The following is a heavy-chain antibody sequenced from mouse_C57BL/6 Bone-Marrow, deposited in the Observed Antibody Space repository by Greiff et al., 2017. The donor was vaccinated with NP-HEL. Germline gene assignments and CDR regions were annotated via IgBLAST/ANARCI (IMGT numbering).Heavy chain of an antibody. CDR3: AREDYYGSSYWYFDV. J-gene: IGHJ1*03. Sequence: EVMLVESGGGLVKPGGSLKLSCAASGFTFSDYGMHWVRQAPEKGLEWVAYISSGSSTIYYADTVKGRFTISRDNAKNTLFLQMTSLRSEDTAMYYSAREDYYGSSYWYFDVWGTGTTVTVSS. CDR1: GFTFSDYG. V-gene: IGHV5-17*01. D-gene: IGHD1-1*01. CDR2: ISSGSSTI.